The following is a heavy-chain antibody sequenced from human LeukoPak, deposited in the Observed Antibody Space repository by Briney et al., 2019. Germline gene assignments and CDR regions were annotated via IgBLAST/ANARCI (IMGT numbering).Heavy chain of an antibody. J-gene: IGHJ4*02. Sequence: GGSLRLSCTASGFTFSNYNMNWVRQAPGKGLVWVSRINSDGSSTSYADSVKGRFTISRDNAKNTLYLQMNSLRAEDTAVYYCARGTYYYDSSGYYLSYYFDYWGQGTLVTVSS. CDR2: INSDGSST. V-gene: IGHV3-74*01. CDR3: ARGTYYYDSSGYYLSYYFDY. CDR1: GFTFSNYN. D-gene: IGHD3-22*01.